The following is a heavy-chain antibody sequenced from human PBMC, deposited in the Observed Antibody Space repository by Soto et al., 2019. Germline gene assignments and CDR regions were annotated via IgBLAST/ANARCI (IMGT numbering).Heavy chain of an antibody. CDR1: GYTFTSYG. Sequence: QVQLVQSGAEVKKPGASVKVSCKASGYTFTSYGISWVRQAPGQGLEWMGWISAYNGNTNYAQQLQGRGTMTTDTSTSTAYMWRRSPRSDAPAVDYCARATRDHGIYWGQGTLVTVSS. V-gene: IGHV1-18*01. J-gene: IGHJ4*02. CDR2: ISAYNGNT. CDR3: ARATRDHGIY. D-gene: IGHD2-21*02.